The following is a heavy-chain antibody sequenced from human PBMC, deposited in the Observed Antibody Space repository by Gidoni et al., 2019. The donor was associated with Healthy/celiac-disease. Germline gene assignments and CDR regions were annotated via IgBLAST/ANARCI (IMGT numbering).Heavy chain of an antibody. V-gene: IGHV1-18*01. CDR2: ISDDNGNT. CDR1: GYTFTSYG. Sequence: QVQLVQSGAEVKKAGASVTVSCHASGYTFTSYGISWVRQAPGQGLEWMGWISDDNGNTNYAKKLQGRVNMTTATSRSTAYMELRSLRSDDTAVYYCAREGEIGGMDVWGQGTTVTVSS. J-gene: IGHJ6*02. D-gene: IGHD2-21*01. CDR3: AREGEIGGMDV.